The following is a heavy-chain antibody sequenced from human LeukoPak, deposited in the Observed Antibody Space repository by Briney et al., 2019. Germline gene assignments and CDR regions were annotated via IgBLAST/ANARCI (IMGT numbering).Heavy chain of an antibody. Sequence: ASVKVSCKASGYTFTSFDFNWVRQATGQGLEWMGWMKSNNGHTGYAQKFQGRVTMTRDTSISTAYMELSSLTFEDTAVCYCARGPPNWGMVGYWGQETLVTVSS. D-gene: IGHD7-27*01. CDR3: ARGPPNWGMVGY. J-gene: IGHJ4*02. V-gene: IGHV1-8*01. CDR2: MKSNNGHT. CDR1: GYTFTSFD.